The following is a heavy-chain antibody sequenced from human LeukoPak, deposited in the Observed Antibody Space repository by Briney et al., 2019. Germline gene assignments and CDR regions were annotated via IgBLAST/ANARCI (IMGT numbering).Heavy chain of an antibody. CDR2: INSDGSST. Sequence: PGGSLRLSCAASGFTFSSYWMHWVRRAPGKGLVWVSRINSDGSSTSYADSVKGRFTISRDNAKNTLYLQMNSLRAEDTAVYYCARDEGGYYLFDYWGQGTLVTVSS. D-gene: IGHD3-22*01. J-gene: IGHJ4*02. CDR3: ARDEGGYYLFDY. V-gene: IGHV3-74*01. CDR1: GFTFSSYW.